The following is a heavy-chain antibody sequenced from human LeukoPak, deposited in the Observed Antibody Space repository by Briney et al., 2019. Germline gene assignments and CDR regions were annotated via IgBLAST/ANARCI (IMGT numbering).Heavy chain of an antibody. CDR3: ARETRHYDFWSGYLCAFDI. CDR1: GGSFSGYY. V-gene: IGHV4-34*01. Sequence: PSETLSLTCAVYGGSFSGYYWSGIRQPPGKGLEWIGEINHSGSTNYNPSLKSRVTISVDTSKNQFSLKLSSVTAADTAVYYCARETRHYDFWSGYLCAFDIWGQGTMVTVSS. J-gene: IGHJ3*02. D-gene: IGHD3-3*01. CDR2: INHSGST.